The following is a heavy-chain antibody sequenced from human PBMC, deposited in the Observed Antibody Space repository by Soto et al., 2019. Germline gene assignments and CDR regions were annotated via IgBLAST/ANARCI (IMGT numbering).Heavy chain of an antibody. Sequence: QVQLQQWGAGLLKPSETLSLTCAVYGGFVTSGSYYWSWIRQPPGKGLEWIGEMSHSGGTHFNPSLKSRVTISVDTSKNQFTLKRSSVTAADTALYCCARVERGTATTVVDAFDIWGPGTMVTVSS. CDR3: ARVERGTATTVVDAFDI. J-gene: IGHJ3*02. V-gene: IGHV4-34*01. CDR2: MSHSGGT. CDR1: GGFVTSGSYY. D-gene: IGHD1-1*01.